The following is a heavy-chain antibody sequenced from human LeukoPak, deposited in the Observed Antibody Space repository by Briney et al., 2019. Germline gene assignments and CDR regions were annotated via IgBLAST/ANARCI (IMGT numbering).Heavy chain of an antibody. J-gene: IGHJ3*02. CDR3: AKDAYSSSSVGWQDAFDI. V-gene: IGHV3-23*01. Sequence: PGGSLRLSCAASGFTFSSYAMSWVRQAPGKGLEWVSAISGSGGSTYYADSVKGRFTISRDNSKNTLYLQMNSLRAEDTAVYYCAKDAYSSSSVGWQDAFDIWGQGTMVTVSS. CDR2: ISGSGGST. CDR1: GFTFSSYA. D-gene: IGHD6-13*01.